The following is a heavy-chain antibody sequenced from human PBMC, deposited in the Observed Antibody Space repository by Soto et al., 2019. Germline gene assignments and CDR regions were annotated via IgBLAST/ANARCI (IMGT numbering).Heavy chain of an antibody. CDR2: TYYRSKWYN. V-gene: IGHV6-1*01. J-gene: IGHJ3*02. CDR3: AREDPNVDAFDI. D-gene: IGHD7-27*01. CDR1: GDSVSSNSAA. Sequence: QSQTLSLTCAISGDSVSSNSAAWNWIRQYPSRGLEWLGRTYYRSKWYNDYAVSVKSLITINPATSKNQFSLQLNSVTPEDTAVYYCAREDPNVDAFDIWGQGTMFTASS.